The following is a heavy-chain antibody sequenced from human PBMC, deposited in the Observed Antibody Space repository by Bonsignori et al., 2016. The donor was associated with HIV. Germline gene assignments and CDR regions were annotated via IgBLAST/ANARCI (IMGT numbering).Heavy chain of an antibody. CDR1: GYTFTGYY. D-gene: IGHD3-22*01. CDR3: ARETYYYDSSGYSGQGRFDI. Sequence: ASVKVSCKASGYTFTGYYMHWVRQAPGQGLEWMGWINPNSGGTNYAQKFQGRVTMTRDTSISTAYMELSRLRSDDTAVYYCARETYYYDSSGYSGQGRFDIWGQGTMVTVSS. J-gene: IGHJ3*02. V-gene: IGHV1-2*02. CDR2: INPNSGGT.